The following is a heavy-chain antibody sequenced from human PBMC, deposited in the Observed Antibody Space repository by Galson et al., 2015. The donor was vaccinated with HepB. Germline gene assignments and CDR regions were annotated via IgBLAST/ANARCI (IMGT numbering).Heavy chain of an antibody. Sequence: SVKVSCKASGYTFTSYGISWVRQAPGQGLEWMGWISAYNGNTNYAQKLQGRVTMTTDTSTSTAYMELRSLRSDDTAVYYCARTYPPNVLLWFGAIDYWGQGTLVTVSS. J-gene: IGHJ4*02. CDR3: ARTYPPNVLLWFGAIDY. CDR1: GYTFTSYG. V-gene: IGHV1-18*04. CDR2: ISAYNGNT. D-gene: IGHD3-10*01.